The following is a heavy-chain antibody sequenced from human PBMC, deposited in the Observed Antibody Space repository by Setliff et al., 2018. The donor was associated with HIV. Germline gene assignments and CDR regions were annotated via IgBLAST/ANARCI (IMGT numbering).Heavy chain of an antibody. D-gene: IGHD3-22*01. CDR1: GFSFNTYS. Sequence: GGSLRLSCAVSGFSFNTYSMNWVRQAPGKGLEWVSSISSSGGYIFYADSVKGRFTISRDNSKNTLYLQMNSLRAGDTAVYYCAREIVTLYTGGHYLYGIDVWGQGTAVTVSS. CDR3: AREIVTLYTGGHYLYGIDV. CDR2: ISSSGGYI. J-gene: IGHJ6*02. V-gene: IGHV3-21*01.